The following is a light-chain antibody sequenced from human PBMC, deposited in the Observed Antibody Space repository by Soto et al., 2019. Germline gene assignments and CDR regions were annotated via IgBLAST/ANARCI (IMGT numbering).Light chain of an antibody. J-gene: IGKJ3*01. V-gene: IGKV3-15*01. CDR1: ESVHRH. Sequence: EMVMTQSPATLSVSRGERVTLSCRASESVHRHLAWYQQKPGQGPSLLIYYASTRATGVPDRFTGSGSGTEFTLTISSLQSEDSGVYHCQHYNNWPPTFGPGTKVEIK. CDR2: YAS. CDR3: QHYNNWPPT.